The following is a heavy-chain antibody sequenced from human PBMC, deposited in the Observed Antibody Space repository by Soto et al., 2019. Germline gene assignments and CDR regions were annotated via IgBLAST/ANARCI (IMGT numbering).Heavy chain of an antibody. J-gene: IGHJ5*02. CDR3: ARGHRYCSSTSCPNWFDP. V-gene: IGHV4-34*01. CDR2: INHSGST. D-gene: IGHD2-2*01. CDR1: GGSISSYY. Sequence: ASETLSLTCTVSGGSISSYYWSWIRQPTGKGLEWIGEINHSGSTNYNPSLKSRVTISVDTSKNQFSLKLSSVTAADTAVYYCARGHRYCSSTSCPNWFDPWGQGTLVTVSS.